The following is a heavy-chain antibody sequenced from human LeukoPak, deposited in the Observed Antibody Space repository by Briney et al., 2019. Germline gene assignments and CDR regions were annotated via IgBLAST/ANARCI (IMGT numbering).Heavy chain of an antibody. J-gene: IGHJ4*02. CDR2: INPDSGGT. Sequence: ASVKVSCKASGYTFTGYYIHWVRQAPGQGLEWMGWINPDSGGTNYAQKFQDRVTMTRDTSISTAYMELSRLRFDDTAVYYCARSPHILTGENFDYWGQGTLVTVSS. D-gene: IGHD3-9*01. V-gene: IGHV1-2*02. CDR1: GYTFTGYY. CDR3: ARSPHILTGENFDY.